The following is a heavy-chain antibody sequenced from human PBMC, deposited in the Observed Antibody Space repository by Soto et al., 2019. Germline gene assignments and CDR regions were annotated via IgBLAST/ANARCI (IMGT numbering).Heavy chain of an antibody. V-gene: IGHV1-2*04. D-gene: IGHD3-22*01. Sequence: QVHLVQSGTEVRQPGASVRVSCKASGYTFTDYYLHWVRQAHGQGPEWMGWINPNTGGTDYAQKFRDWVSMTTDRTSNTAYMDLSRLKSHDAAVYYCAKGGHYDSPHYADSWGQGTLVTVSS. CDR3: AKGGHYDSPHYADS. CDR2: INPNTGGT. CDR1: GYTFTDYY. J-gene: IGHJ4*02.